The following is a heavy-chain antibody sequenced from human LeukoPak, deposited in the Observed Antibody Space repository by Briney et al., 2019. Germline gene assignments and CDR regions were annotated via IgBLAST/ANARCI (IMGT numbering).Heavy chain of an antibody. CDR2: INPNSGGT. Sequence: ASVKVSCKASGYTFTGYYMHWVRQAPGQGLEWMGWINPNSGGTNYAQKFQGRVTMTRDTSISTAYMGLSRLRSDDTAVYYCARGATVVTGEFDYWGQGTLVTVSS. V-gene: IGHV1-2*02. CDR1: GYTFTGYY. D-gene: IGHD4-23*01. CDR3: ARGATVVTGEFDY. J-gene: IGHJ4*02.